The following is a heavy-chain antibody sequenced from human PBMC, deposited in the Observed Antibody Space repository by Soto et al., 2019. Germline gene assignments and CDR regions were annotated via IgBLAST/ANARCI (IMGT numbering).Heavy chain of an antibody. V-gene: IGHV3-7*01. CDR1: GFTFSSYW. Sequence: AGGSLRLSCAASGFTFSSYWMSWVRQAPGKGLEWVANIKQDGSEKYYVDSVKGRFTISRDNAKNSLYLQMNSLRAEDTAVYYCASGVIVPAAYFDYWGQGTLVTVSS. D-gene: IGHD2-2*01. J-gene: IGHJ4*02. CDR3: ASGVIVPAAYFDY. CDR2: IKQDGSEK.